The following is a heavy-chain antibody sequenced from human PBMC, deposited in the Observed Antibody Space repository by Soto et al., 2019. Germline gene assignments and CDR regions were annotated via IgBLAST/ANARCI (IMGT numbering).Heavy chain of an antibody. V-gene: IGHV3-73*01. Sequence: EVQLVESGGGLVQPGGSLTLSCAASGFTFSDSAMHWVRQASGKGLEWVGRIRSKANSFATEYAASVKGRFTISRDDSKTTAYLQMNSLNTADTAVYYCTAHSSSSLANWGQGTLVTVSS. J-gene: IGHJ4*02. CDR3: TAHSSSSLAN. CDR1: GFTFSDSA. CDR2: IRSKANSFAT. D-gene: IGHD6-6*01.